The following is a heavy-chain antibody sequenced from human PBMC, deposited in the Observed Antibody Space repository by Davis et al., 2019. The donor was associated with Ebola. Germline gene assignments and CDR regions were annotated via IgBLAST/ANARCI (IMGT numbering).Heavy chain of an antibody. J-gene: IGHJ4*02. Sequence: GGSLRLSCAASGFTFSSYAMSWVRQAPGKGLEWVSAISGSGGSTYYADSVKGRFTISRDNSKNTLYLQKNSLRAEDTAVYYCAKGYDFWSGYPIWGQGTLVTVSS. D-gene: IGHD3-3*01. CDR1: GFTFSSYA. V-gene: IGHV3-23*01. CDR3: AKGYDFWSGYPI. CDR2: ISGSGGST.